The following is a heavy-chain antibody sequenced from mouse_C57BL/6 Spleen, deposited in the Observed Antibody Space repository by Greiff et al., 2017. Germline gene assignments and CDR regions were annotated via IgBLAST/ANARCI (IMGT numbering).Heavy chain of an antibody. V-gene: IGHV1-80*01. CDR2: IYPGDGDT. Sequence: VKLMESGAELVKPGASVKISCKASGYAFSSYWMNWVKQRPGKGLEWIGQIYPGDGDTNYNGKFKGKATLTADKSSSTAYMQLSSLTSEDSAVYFCARRGLWTYAMDYWGQGTSVTVSS. D-gene: IGHD1-1*02. CDR1: GYAFSSYW. CDR3: ARRGLWTYAMDY. J-gene: IGHJ4*01.